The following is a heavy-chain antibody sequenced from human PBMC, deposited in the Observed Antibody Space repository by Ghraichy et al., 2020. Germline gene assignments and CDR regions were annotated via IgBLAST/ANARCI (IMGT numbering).Heavy chain of an antibody. V-gene: IGHV3-23*01. J-gene: IGHJ4*02. Sequence: GGSLRLSCAGSGFTFNSYAMNWVRQAPGKGLEWVSIISGRGSTTYYADSVKGRFTISRDNSKNILYLQMNSPRAEDTAVYYCAKETQRTTAAGPIDYWGQGTMVTVS. CDR3: AKETQRTTAAGPIDY. CDR2: ISGRGSTT. CDR1: GFTFNSYA. D-gene: IGHD6-13*01.